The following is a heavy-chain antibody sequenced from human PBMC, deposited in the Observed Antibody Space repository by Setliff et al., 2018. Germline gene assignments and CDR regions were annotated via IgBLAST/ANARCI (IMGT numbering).Heavy chain of an antibody. V-gene: IGHV2-70*11. CDR1: GFSLSTSGMC. CDR3: ARILEYCSSTSCYTLDY. Sequence: SGPTLVNPTQTLTLTCTFSGFSLSTSGMCVSWIRQPPGKALEWLARIDWDDDKYYSTSLKTRLTISKDTSKNQVVLTMTNMDPVDTATYYCARILEYCSSTSCYTLDYWGQGTLVTVSS. CDR2: IDWDDDK. D-gene: IGHD2-2*02. J-gene: IGHJ4*02.